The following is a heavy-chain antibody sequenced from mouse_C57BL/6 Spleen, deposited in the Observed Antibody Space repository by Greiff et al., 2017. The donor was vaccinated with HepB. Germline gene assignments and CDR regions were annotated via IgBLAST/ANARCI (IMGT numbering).Heavy chain of an antibody. Sequence: QVQLQQPGAELVRPGSSVKLSCKASGYTFTSYWMHWVKQRPIQGLEWIGNINPSDSETHYNQKFKDKATLTVDKSSSTAYMQLSSLTSEDSAVYYYARDSCYYGSSSYFDYWGQGTTLTVSS. D-gene: IGHD1-1*01. CDR2: INPSDSET. J-gene: IGHJ2*01. CDR1: GYTFTSYW. V-gene: IGHV1-52*01. CDR3: ARDSCYYGSSSYFDY.